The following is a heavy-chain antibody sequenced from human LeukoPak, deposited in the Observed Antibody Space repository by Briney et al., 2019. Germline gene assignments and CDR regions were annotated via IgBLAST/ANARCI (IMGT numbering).Heavy chain of an antibody. D-gene: IGHD6-13*01. Sequence: SETLSLTXAVYGGSFRGYYWSWIRQPPGKGLEWIGEINHSGSTNYNPSLKSRVTISVDTSKNQFSLKLSSVTAADTAVYYCARGLGSSSWYLHYYYYYYMDVWGKGTTVTVSS. J-gene: IGHJ6*03. CDR1: GGSFRGYY. V-gene: IGHV4-34*01. CDR2: INHSGST. CDR3: ARGLGSSSWYLHYYYYYYMDV.